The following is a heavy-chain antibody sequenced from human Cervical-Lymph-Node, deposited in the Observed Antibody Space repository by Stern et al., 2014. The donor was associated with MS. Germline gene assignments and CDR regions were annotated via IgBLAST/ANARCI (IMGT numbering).Heavy chain of an antibody. V-gene: IGHV3-21*01. Sequence: EVQLVESGGGLVKPGGSLRLSCAASGFTFSSYSMNWVRQAPGKGLEWVSSISSSSSYIYYADSVKGRFTISRDNAKNSLCLQMNSLRAEDTAVYYCASRSWRHPDYWGQGTLVTVSS. CDR1: GFTFSSYS. J-gene: IGHJ4*02. CDR3: ASRSWRHPDY. D-gene: IGHD6-13*01. CDR2: ISSSSSYI.